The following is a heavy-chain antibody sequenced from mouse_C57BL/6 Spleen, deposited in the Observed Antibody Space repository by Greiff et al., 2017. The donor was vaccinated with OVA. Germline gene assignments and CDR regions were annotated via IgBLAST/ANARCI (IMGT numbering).Heavy chain of an antibody. Sequence: VQLQESGPGLVAPSQSLSITCTVSGFSLTSYGVHWVRQPPGKGLEWLVVIWSDGSTTYNSALKSRLSISKDNSKSQVFLKMNSLQTDDTAMYYCARQSGSPYHYAMDYWGQGTSVTVSS. CDR2: IWSDGST. D-gene: IGHD1-1*01. CDR3: ARQSGSPYHYAMDY. J-gene: IGHJ4*01. V-gene: IGHV2-6-1*01. CDR1: GFSLTSYG.